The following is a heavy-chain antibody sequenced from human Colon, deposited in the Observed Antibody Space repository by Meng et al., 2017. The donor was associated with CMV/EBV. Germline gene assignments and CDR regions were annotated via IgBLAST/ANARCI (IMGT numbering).Heavy chain of an antibody. D-gene: IGHD3-16*01. V-gene: IGHV4-39*01. CDR1: GGSINTNTYY. CDR2: IYSGGTS. Sequence: SGTLSLTCTVSGGSINTNTYYWAWIRQSPGKGLEWIGTIYSGGTSSYNPSLKSRVSVSVDTSKNQFSLKMNSATAADTALYFCAGGSLTVTLGDAFEIWGQGTMVTVSS. J-gene: IGHJ3*02. CDR3: AGGSLTVTLGDAFEI.